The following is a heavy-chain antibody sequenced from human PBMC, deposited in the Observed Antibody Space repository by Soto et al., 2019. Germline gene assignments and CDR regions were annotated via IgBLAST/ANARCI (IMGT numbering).Heavy chain of an antibody. CDR1: GVSIGSSNHY. J-gene: IGHJ4*02. V-gene: IGHV4-39*01. CDR3: MLGSGWKDFDY. CDR2: VHYTGQT. Sequence: SETLSLTCSVSGVSIGSSNHYWGWIRQPPGKGLEWIGIVHYTGQTYYNPSLKSRVTISVDTSKNQFSLKLSSVTAADTAVYYCMLGSGWKDFDYRGQGTLVTVSS. D-gene: IGHD3-22*01.